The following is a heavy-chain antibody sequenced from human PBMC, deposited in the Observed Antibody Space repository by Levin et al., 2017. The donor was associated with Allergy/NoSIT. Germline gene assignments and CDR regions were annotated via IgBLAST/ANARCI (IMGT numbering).Heavy chain of an antibody. CDR3: ARGPPPPARKVYYYYGMDV. Sequence: KASETLSLTCAVYGGSFSGYYWSWIRQPPGKGLEWIGEINHSGSTNYNPSLKSRVTISVDTSKNQFSLKLSSVTAADTAVYYCARGPPPPARKVYYYYGMDVWGQGTTVTVSS. CDR2: INHSGST. D-gene: IGHD6-6*01. V-gene: IGHV4-34*01. CDR1: GGSFSGYY. J-gene: IGHJ6*02.